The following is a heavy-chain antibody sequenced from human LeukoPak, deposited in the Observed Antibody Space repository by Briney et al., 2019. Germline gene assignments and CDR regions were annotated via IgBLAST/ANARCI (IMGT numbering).Heavy chain of an antibody. D-gene: IGHD3-9*01. CDR1: GYILTNNW. Sequence: GESLKISCKISGYILTNNWIGWVRQVPGKGLEWMGLIYPGNSDTKYSPSFQGQVTISADKSISTAYLQWSSLKASDTAMYYCARKYYDILTGYPRAFDIWGQGTMVTVSS. CDR2: IYPGNSDT. V-gene: IGHV5-51*01. CDR3: ARKYYDILTGYPRAFDI. J-gene: IGHJ3*02.